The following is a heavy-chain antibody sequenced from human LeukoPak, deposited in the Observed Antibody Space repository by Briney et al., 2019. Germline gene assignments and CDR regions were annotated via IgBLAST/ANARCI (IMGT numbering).Heavy chain of an antibody. CDR1: GFTVSSNH. D-gene: IGHD3-22*01. CDR2: ISGSGDNT. J-gene: IGHJ4*02. CDR3: AKGSYYDSSGSFYFDY. Sequence: GGSLRLSCAVSGFTVSSNHMSWVRQAPGKGLEWVSGISGSGDNTYYADSVKGRFTISRDNSKNTLYVQMNSLGTEDTAAYYCAKGSYYDSSGSFYFDYWGQGTLVTVSS. V-gene: IGHV3-23*01.